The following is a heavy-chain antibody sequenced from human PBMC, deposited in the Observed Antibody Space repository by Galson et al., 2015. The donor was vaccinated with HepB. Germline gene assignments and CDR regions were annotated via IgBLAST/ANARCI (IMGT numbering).Heavy chain of an antibody. Sequence: ETLSLTCAVYGGSFSGYYWSWIRQPPGKGLEWIGEINHSGGTNYNPSLKSRVTISVDTSKNQFSLKLSSVTAADTAVYYCARSLSRQQLVRFRPPNSSYGMDVWGQGTTVTVSS. CDR3: ARSLSRQQLVRFRPPNSSYGMDV. CDR1: GGSFSGYY. D-gene: IGHD6-13*01. J-gene: IGHJ6*02. CDR2: INHSGGT. V-gene: IGHV4-34*01.